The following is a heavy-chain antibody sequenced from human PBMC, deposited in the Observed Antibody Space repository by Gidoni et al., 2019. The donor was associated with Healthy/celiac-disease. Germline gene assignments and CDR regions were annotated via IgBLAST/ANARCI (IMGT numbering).Heavy chain of an antibody. Sequence: EVQLVQSAGVVVQPGGSLRLSRALSVLTFDDYTIHWVRQAPGKGLEWVSLISWDGGSTYIADSVKGRFTISRDNSKNAMYLQMNSLRTEDNALYYCAKDTSSAAAGIKRVDYFDYRGQGTLVTVSS. V-gene: IGHV3-43*01. D-gene: IGHD6-13*01. CDR2: ISWDGGST. CDR1: VLTFDDYT. J-gene: IGHJ4*02. CDR3: AKDTSSAAAGIKRVDYFDY.